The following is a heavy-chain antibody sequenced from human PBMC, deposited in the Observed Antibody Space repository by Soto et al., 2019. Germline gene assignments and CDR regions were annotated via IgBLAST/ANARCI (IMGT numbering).Heavy chain of an antibody. Sequence: PSETLSLTCTVSGGSVNSGSHYWSWIRQSPGKGLEWIGYIYYSGSPIYNPSLKSRVTISVDTSKNQFSLKLSSVTAADTAVYYCARSRRKQLAPDYWGQGTLVTVSS. J-gene: IGHJ4*02. CDR3: ARSRRKQLAPDY. CDR1: GGSVNSGSHY. CDR2: IYYSGSP. V-gene: IGHV4-61*01. D-gene: IGHD6-6*01.